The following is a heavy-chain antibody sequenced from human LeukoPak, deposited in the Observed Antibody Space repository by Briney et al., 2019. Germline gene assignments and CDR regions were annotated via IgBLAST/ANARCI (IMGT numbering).Heavy chain of an antibody. V-gene: IGHV1-18*01. CDR2: ISAYNGNT. Sequence: ASVKVSCKASGYTFTSYGISWVRQAPGQGLEWMGWISAYNGNTNYAQKLQGRVTVTTDTSTSTAYMELRSLRSDDTAVYYCARGGIMITFGGVIVPFDYWGQGTLVTVSS. D-gene: IGHD3-16*02. CDR1: GYTFTSYG. CDR3: ARGGIMITFGGVIVPFDY. J-gene: IGHJ4*02.